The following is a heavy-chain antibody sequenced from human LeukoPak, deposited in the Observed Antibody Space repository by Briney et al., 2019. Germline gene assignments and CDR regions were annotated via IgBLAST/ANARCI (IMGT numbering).Heavy chain of an antibody. V-gene: IGHV4-59*01. CDR3: ARVVGDGYSEY. CDR1: GGSISSYY. Sequence: SETLSLTCTVSGGSISSYYWSWIRQPPGKGLEWIGYIYYSGGTNYNPSLKSRVTISIDTSKNQFSLRLTSVTAADTAVYYCARVVGDGYSEYWGQGTLVTVSS. J-gene: IGHJ4*02. CDR2: IYYSGGT. D-gene: IGHD5-24*01.